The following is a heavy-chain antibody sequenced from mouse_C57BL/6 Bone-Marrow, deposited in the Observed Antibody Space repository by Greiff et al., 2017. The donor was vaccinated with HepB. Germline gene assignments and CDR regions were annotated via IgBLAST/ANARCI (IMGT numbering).Heavy chain of an antibody. V-gene: IGHV5-4*01. D-gene: IGHD4-1*01. CDR2: ISDGGSYT. J-gene: IGHJ2*01. CDR1: GFTFSSYA. Sequence: EVHLVESGGGLVKPGGSLKLSCAASGFTFSSYAMSWVRQTPEKRLEWVATISDGGSYTYYPDNVKGRFTISRDNAKNNLYLQMSHLKYEDTAMYYCARASNWGDDWGQGTTLTVSS. CDR3: ARASNWGDD.